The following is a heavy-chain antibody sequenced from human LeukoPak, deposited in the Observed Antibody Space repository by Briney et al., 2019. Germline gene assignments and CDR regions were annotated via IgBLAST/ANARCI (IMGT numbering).Heavy chain of an antibody. J-gene: IGHJ5*02. V-gene: IGHV4-30-4*01. D-gene: IGHD3-10*01. CDR1: GGSISSGDYY. CDR2: IYYSGST. Sequence: PSQTLPLTCTVSGGSISSGDYYWSWIRQPPGKGLEWIGYIYYSGSTYYNPSLKSRVTISVDTSKNQFSLKLSSVTAADTAVYYCAREVRGVPPFDPWGQGTLVTVSS. CDR3: AREVRGVPPFDP.